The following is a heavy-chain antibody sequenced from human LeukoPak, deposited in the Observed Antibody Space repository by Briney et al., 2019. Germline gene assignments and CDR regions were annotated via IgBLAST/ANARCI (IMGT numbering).Heavy chain of an antibody. CDR3: ARGAEGYYYYGMDV. D-gene: IGHD1-26*01. J-gene: IGHJ6*02. Sequence: SETLSLTCSVSGGSISSYYGIWMRRPPGKGLEWIGYIYYSGSTNYNPSLKSRVTISVDTSKNQFSLKLSSVTAADTAVYYCARGAEGYYYYGMDVWGQGTTVTVSS. CDR1: GGSISSYY. CDR2: IYYSGST. V-gene: IGHV4-59*01.